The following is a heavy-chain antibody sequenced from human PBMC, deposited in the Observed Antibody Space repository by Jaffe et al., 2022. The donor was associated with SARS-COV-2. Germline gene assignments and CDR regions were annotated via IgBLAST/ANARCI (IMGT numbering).Heavy chain of an antibody. V-gene: IGHV3-23*01. Sequence: EVQLLESGGGLVQPGGSLRLSCAASGFTFSSYAMSWVRQAPGKGLEWVSAISGSGGSTYYADSVKGRFTISRDNSKNTLYLQMNSLRAEDTAVYYCAKSSAGSYREDNWFDPWGQGTLVTVSS. CDR2: ISGSGGST. D-gene: IGHD1-26*01. CDR3: AKSSAGSYREDNWFDP. CDR1: GFTFSSYA. J-gene: IGHJ5*02.